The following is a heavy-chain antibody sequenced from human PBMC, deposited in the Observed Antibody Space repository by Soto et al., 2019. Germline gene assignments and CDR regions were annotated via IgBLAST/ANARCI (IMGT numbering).Heavy chain of an antibody. D-gene: IGHD3-9*01. V-gene: IGHV3-48*01. J-gene: IGHJ4*02. CDR1: GFTFSSYS. Sequence: GGSLRLSCAASGFTFSSYSMNWVRQAPGKGLEWVSYISSSSSTIYYADSVKGRFTISRDNAKNSLYLQMNSLRAEDTAVYYCARDSFQGLVLRWVFDYRGQGTLVTVSS. CDR2: ISSSSSTI. CDR3: ARDSFQGLVLRWVFDY.